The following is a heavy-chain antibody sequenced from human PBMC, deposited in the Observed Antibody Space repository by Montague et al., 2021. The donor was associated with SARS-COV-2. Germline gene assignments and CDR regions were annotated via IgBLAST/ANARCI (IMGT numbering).Heavy chain of an antibody. J-gene: IGHJ4*02. V-gene: IGHV3-23*03. CDR2: IYSGGSST. CDR1: GFTFSSYA. Sequence: SLRLSCEASGFTFSSYALSLFRQAPGKGLEWVSVIYSGGSSTYYSDSVKVRFTISRDNSKNALYLQMNSLRAEDTAVYYCAKKVFPYDSSGYLFDYWGQGTLVTVSS. D-gene: IGHD3-22*01. CDR3: AKKVFPYDSSGYLFDY.